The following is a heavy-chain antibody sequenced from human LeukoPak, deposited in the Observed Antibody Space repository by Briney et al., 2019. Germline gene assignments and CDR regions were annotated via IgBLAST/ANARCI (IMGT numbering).Heavy chain of an antibody. CDR1: GGSTSSGDYY. J-gene: IGHJ3*02. CDR3: ARESVTMVRGVMGGDDAFDI. V-gene: IGHV4-30-4*01. Sequence: PSETLSLTCTVSGGSTSSGDYYWSWIRQPPGKGLEWIGYIYYSGSTYYNPSLKSRVTISVDTSKNQFSLKLSSVTAADTAVYYCARESVTMVRGVMGGDDAFDIWGQGTMVTVSS. CDR2: IYYSGST. D-gene: IGHD3-10*01.